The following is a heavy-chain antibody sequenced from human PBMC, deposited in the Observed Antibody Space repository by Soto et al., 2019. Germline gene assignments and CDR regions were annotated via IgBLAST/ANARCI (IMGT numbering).Heavy chain of an antibody. D-gene: IGHD2-8*01. V-gene: IGHV3-30*18. CDR1: GFTFSSYG. CDR3: AKGWVCEV. CDR2: ISYDGSNK. J-gene: IGHJ6*02. Sequence: QVQLVESGGGVVQPGRSLRLSCAASGFTFSSYGMHWVRQAPGKGLEWVAVISYDGSNKYYADSVKGRFTISRDNSKNTLYLQMNSLRAEDTAVYYCAKGWVCEVWGQGTTVTVSS.